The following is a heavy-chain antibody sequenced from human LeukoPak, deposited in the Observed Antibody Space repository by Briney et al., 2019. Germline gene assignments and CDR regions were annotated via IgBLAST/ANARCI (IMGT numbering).Heavy chain of an antibody. D-gene: IGHD5-18*01. CDR2: IWYDGSNK. V-gene: IGHV3-33*01. CDR3: ARGNVDTAMAHYFDY. Sequence: GRSLGLSCAASGFTFSSYGMHWVRQAPGEGLEWVAVIWYDGSNKYYADSVKGRFTISRDNSKNTLYLQMNSLRAEDTAVYYCARGNVDTAMAHYFDYWGQGTLVTVSS. J-gene: IGHJ4*02. CDR1: GFTFSSYG.